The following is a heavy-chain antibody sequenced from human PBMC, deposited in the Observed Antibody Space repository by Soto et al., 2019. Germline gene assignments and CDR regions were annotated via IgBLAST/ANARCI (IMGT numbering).Heavy chain of an antibody. CDR3: ATHSSSRGYYLR. Sequence: QVQLVESGGGLVKPGGSLRLSCGASGFTFSDYYMRWIRQAPGKGLEWVSYISHSGSSIYYADSVKGRFTISRDNAKNPLYLQMTSLTAEDTAMYYCATHSSSRGYYLRWGKGTLVTVSS. CDR1: GFTFSDYY. D-gene: IGHD3-22*01. V-gene: IGHV3-11*01. J-gene: IGHJ4*02. CDR2: ISHSGSSI.